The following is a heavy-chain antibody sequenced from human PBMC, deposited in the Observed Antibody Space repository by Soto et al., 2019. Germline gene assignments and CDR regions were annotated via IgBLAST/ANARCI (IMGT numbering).Heavy chain of an antibody. V-gene: IGHV1-69*02. J-gene: IGHJ4*02. Sequence: ASVKVSCKASGGTFSSYTISWVRQAPGQGLEWMGRIIPILGIANFSKKFQGRVTIPADKSTSTAYMELSSLRSEDTAFFYCATADCSSTSCYAKTFDYWGQGTLVTVSS. CDR2: IIPILGIA. CDR3: ATADCSSTSCYAKTFDY. CDR1: GGTFSSYT. D-gene: IGHD2-2*01.